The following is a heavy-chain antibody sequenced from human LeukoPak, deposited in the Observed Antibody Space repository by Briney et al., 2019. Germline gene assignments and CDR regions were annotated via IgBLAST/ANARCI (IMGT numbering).Heavy chain of an antibody. CDR3: ARELRPFDWPPDS. Sequence: PGGSLRLSCAASGFTFSDYWMHWVLQAPGKGLMWVSRIDHYGSNTNYADSVKGRFTISRDNAKNTLSLQMNGLRAEDTGVYYCARELRPFDWPPDSWGQGTLVTVSS. D-gene: IGHD3-9*01. CDR2: IDHYGSNT. V-gene: IGHV3-74*01. CDR1: GFTFSDYW. J-gene: IGHJ4*02.